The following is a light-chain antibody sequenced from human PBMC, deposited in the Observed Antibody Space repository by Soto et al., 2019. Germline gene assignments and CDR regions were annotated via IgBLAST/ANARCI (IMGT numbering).Light chain of an antibody. V-gene: IGKV1-13*02. CDR1: QGVNSA. J-gene: IGKJ5*01. CDR3: QQFQSYPIT. Sequence: AIQLTQSPSSLSASVGDRVIITCRASQGVNSALAWSQQKPGKAPKLLIHDASSLESGVPSRFSGSGFGTDFTLTISSLQPEDFATYYCQQFQSYPITFGQGTRLEIK. CDR2: DAS.